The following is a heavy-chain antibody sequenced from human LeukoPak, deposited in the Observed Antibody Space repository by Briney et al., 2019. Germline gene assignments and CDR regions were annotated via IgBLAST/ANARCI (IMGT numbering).Heavy chain of an antibody. Sequence: YWSWIRQHPGKGLEWMGIIYPGDSDTRYSPSFQGQVTISADKSISTAYLQWSSLKASDTAMYYCARRGGYSGSSDAFDIWGQGTMVTVSS. J-gene: IGHJ3*02. CDR1: YW. D-gene: IGHD1-26*01. CDR2: IYPGDSDT. CDR3: ARRGGYSGSSDAFDI. V-gene: IGHV5-51*01.